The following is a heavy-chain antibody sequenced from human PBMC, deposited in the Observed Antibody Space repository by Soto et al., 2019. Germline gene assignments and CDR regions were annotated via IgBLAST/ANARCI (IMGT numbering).Heavy chain of an antibody. CDR3: ARGPPLVF. CDR1: GGCISRGAYY. Sequence: LSHTCGVAGGCISRGAYYRSWIRQPPGKGLEWIGYIYHSVSTYYNPSLKSRVTISVDRSKNQFSLKLSSVTAAYTAVYYCARGPPLVFWGQVILVYVSS. J-gene: IGHJ4*02. CDR2: IYHSVST. V-gene: IGHV4-30-2*01.